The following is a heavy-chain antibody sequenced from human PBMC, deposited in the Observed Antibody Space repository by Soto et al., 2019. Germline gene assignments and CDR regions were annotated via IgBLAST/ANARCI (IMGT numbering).Heavy chain of an antibody. CDR2: IWYDGSNK. V-gene: IGHV3-33*01. J-gene: IGHJ4*02. CDR1: GFTFSSYG. D-gene: IGHD6-13*01. Sequence: WGSLRLSCAASGFTFSSYGMHWVRQAPGKGLEWVAVIWYDGSNKYYADSVKGRFTISRDNSKNTLYLQMNSLRAEDTAVYYCARPRRQQLPYFDYWGQGTLVTVSS. CDR3: ARPRRQQLPYFDY.